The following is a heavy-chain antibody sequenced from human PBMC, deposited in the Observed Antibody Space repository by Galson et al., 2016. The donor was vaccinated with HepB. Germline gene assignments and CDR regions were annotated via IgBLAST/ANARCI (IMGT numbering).Heavy chain of an antibody. J-gene: IGHJ3*02. CDR1: GFTFATYA. Sequence: SLRLSCAASGFTFATYAMPWVRQAPGKGLEWVSSINPSGWCSSNADSVKGRFTTSRHNSKFTLYLQMGSLRAEDTGVYYCARHLRVGSGSHRDVFDIWGQGTMVSVSS. V-gene: IGHV3-23*01. CDR3: ARHLRVGSGSHRDVFDI. D-gene: IGHD3-10*01. CDR2: INPSGWCS.